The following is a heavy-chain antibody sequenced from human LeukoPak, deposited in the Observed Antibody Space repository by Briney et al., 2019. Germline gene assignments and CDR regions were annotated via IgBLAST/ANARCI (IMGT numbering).Heavy chain of an antibody. CDR2: IYYTGST. Sequence: PSETLSLTCTVSGGSISSSSYYWGFIRQPPGKGLEWIGSIYYTGSTYYNPSLKSRVTISVDTSKNQFSLRLSSVTAADTAVYFCASRPYTYGYFDNWGPGTLVTVSS. CDR3: ASRPYTYGYFDN. D-gene: IGHD2-2*02. CDR1: GGSISSSSYY. V-gene: IGHV4-39*01. J-gene: IGHJ4*02.